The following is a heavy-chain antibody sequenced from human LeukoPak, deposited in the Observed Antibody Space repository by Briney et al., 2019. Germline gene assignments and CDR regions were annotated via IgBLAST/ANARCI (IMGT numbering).Heavy chain of an antibody. D-gene: IGHD5-24*01. V-gene: IGHV3-7*01. CDR1: GVTASTCW. CDR3: ARTRDGPFDY. J-gene: IGHJ4*02. Sequence: GGSLRLSCTASGVTASTCWMSWVRQAPGKGLEWVAHINQDGGQKYYVDSVKGRFTISRDNAKNSLYLQMNSLRAEDTAVYYCARTRDGPFDYWGQGTLVTVSS. CDR2: INQDGGQK.